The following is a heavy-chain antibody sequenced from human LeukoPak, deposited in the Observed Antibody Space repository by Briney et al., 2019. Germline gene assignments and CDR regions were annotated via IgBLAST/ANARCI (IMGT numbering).Heavy chain of an antibody. CDR3: AREGYSSSPYNWFDP. Sequence: SVKVSCKASGGTYSSYAISWVRQAPGQGLEWMGGIIPIFGTANYAQKFQGRVTITTDESTSTAYMELSSLRSEDTAVYYCAREGYSSSPYNWFDPWGQGTLVTVSS. CDR1: GGTYSSYA. D-gene: IGHD6-13*01. J-gene: IGHJ5*02. V-gene: IGHV1-69*05. CDR2: IIPIFGTA.